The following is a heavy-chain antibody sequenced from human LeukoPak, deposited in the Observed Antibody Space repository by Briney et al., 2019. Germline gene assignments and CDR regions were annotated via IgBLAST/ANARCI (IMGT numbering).Heavy chain of an antibody. V-gene: IGHV1-8*01. CDR1: GYAFISYD. CDR3: ARGGYGGNPEDDH. J-gene: IGHJ4*02. CDR2: MNPTSGNT. D-gene: IGHD2-15*01. Sequence: ASVKVSCKASGYAFISYDINWVRQAPGQGLEWMGWMNPTSGNTGFAQKFQDRITMTSDASINIAYMELSSLTSDDTAVYYCARGGYGGNPEDDHWGQGTLVTVSS.